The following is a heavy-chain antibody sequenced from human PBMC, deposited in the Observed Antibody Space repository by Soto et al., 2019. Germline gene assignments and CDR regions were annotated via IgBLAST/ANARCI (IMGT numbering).Heavy chain of an antibody. CDR2: IYHSGST. J-gene: IGHJ5*02. CDR1: GYTIISGYY. V-gene: IGHV4-38-2*02. D-gene: IGHD6-13*01. CDR3: ARDVAASSKSSGLDP. Sequence: SXTLSRTCAVSGYTIISGYYVGLIRQPPGKGLEWIGSIYHSGSTYYNPSLKSRVTISVDTSKNQFSLKLSSVTAADTAVYYCARDVAASSKSSGLDPWGQGTLVTVSS.